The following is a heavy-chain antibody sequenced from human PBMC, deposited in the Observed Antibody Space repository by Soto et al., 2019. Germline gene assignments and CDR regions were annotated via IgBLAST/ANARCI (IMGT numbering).Heavy chain of an antibody. D-gene: IGHD6-19*01. CDR2: ISSSSSYI. CDR1: GFTFSSYS. J-gene: IGHJ4*02. Sequence: PGGSLRLSCAASGFTFSSYSMNWVRQAPGKGLEWVSSISSSSSYIYYADSVKGRFTISRDNAKNSLYLQMNSLRAGDTAVYYCARAGGRSGGFDYWGQGTLVTVSS. V-gene: IGHV3-21*01. CDR3: ARAGGRSGGFDY.